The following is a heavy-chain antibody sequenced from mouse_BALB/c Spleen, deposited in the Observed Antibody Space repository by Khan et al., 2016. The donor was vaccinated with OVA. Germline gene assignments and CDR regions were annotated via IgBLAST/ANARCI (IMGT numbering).Heavy chain of an antibody. CDR3: TRWSYWSAY. CDR1: GYTFTSYW. CDR2: IYPGSGST. J-gene: IGHJ3*01. V-gene: IGHV1S22*01. Sequence: LQESGSELVRPGASVKLSCKASGYTFTSYWMHWVKQRPGQGLEWIGDIYPGSGSTNYDEKFKSKATLTVDTSSSTAYMQLSSLTSEDSAVYFWTRWSYWSAYWGQGTLVTVSA. D-gene: IGHD2-12*01.